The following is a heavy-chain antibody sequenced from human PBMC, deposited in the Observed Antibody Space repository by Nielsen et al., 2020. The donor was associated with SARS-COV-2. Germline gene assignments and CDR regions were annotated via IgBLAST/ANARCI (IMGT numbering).Heavy chain of an antibody. V-gene: IGHV3-11*01. D-gene: IGHD3-3*01. CDR3: AKDSRYDFWSGYLGNWFDP. Sequence: GESLKISCAASGFTFSDYYMSWIRQAPGKGLEWVSYISSSGSTIYYADSVKGRFTISRDNAKNSLYLQMNSLRAEDTALYYCAKDSRYDFWSGYLGNWFDPWGQGTLVTVSS. J-gene: IGHJ5*02. CDR1: GFTFSDYY. CDR2: ISSSGSTI.